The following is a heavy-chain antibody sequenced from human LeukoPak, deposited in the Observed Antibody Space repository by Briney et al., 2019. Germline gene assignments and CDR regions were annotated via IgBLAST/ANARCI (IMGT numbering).Heavy chain of an antibody. CDR2: INHSGST. V-gene: IGHV4-34*01. Sequence: SETLSLTCAVYGGSSSGYYWSWIRQPPGKGLEWIGEINHSGSTNYNPSLKSRVTISVDTSKNQFSLKLSSVTAADTAVYYCASISGYDTDYWGQGTLVTVSS. CDR1: GGSSSGYY. CDR3: ASISGYDTDY. D-gene: IGHD5-12*01. J-gene: IGHJ4*02.